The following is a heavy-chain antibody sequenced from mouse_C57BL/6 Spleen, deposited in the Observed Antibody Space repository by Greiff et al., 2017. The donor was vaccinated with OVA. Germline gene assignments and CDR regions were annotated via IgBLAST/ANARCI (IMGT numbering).Heavy chain of an antibody. D-gene: IGHD1-1*01. J-gene: IGHJ1*03. V-gene: IGHV1-55*01. CDR2: IDPGSGGT. CDR3: AIPYYCGSSYWYFDV. Sequence: QVQLQQPGAELVKPGASVKLSCTASGYNFTSDCITWVKQRPGQGLEWIGGIDPGSGGTKYDEKFKGKATITVDTSSSTAYMQLSLLTSADSAVYYCAIPYYCGSSYWYFDVWGTGTTVTVSS. CDR1: GYNFTSDC.